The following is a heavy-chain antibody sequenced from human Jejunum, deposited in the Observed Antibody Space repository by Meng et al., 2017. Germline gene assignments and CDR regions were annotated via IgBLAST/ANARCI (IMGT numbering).Heavy chain of an antibody. V-gene: IGHV4-39*07. CDR3: ARVVRGWCDAYDI. Sequence: SGRGLVKPPGTLALPCTVPGVSMSNQNFVWAWVRQPPGKGLEWIGCMLYSGTTFNNTSLMSRVSMSVDTSKNQFSLRLSSVTAADTAVYYCARVVRGWCDAYDIRGQGTMVTVSS. J-gene: IGHJ3*02. D-gene: IGHD2-8*01. CDR2: MLYSGTT. CDR1: GVSMSNQNFV.